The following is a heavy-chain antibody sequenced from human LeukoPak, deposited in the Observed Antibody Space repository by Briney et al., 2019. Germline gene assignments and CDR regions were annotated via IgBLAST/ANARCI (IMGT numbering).Heavy chain of an antibody. D-gene: IGHD3-22*01. Sequence: SGGSLRLSCAASGFTFSNAWMSWVRQAPGKGLEWVGRIKSKTDGGTTDYAAPVKGRFTISRDDSKNTLYLQMNSLKTEDTAVYYCTTGHYDSSGGGFDYWGQGTLVTVSS. J-gene: IGHJ4*02. CDR2: IKSKTDGGTT. CDR1: GFTFSNAW. V-gene: IGHV3-15*01. CDR3: TTGHYDSSGGGFDY.